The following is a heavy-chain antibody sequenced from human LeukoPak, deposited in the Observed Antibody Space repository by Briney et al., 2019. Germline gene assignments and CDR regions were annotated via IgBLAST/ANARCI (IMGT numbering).Heavy chain of an antibody. CDR2: IKQDGSEK. CDR1: GFMFSNSW. J-gene: IGHJ4*02. V-gene: IGHV3-7*01. CDR3: ARDLYRIVVVPHYFDY. D-gene: IGHD3-22*01. Sequence: PGGSLRLSCAASGFMFSNSWMSWVRQAPGKGLEWVANIKQDGSEKYYVDSVKGRFTISRDNAKNSLYLQMNSLRAEDTAVYYCARDLYRIVVVPHYFDYWGQGTLVTVSS.